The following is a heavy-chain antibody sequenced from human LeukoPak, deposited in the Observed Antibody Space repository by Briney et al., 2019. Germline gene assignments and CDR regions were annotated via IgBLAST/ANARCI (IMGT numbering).Heavy chain of an antibody. J-gene: IGHJ4*02. CDR3: ARVDPVHAFDY. CDR2: ISYDGSNK. V-gene: IGHV3-30*01. D-gene: IGHD4-17*01. CDR1: GFTFSSYA. Sequence: GGSLRLSCAASGFTFSSYAMHGLRQAPGKGLEWVAVISYDGSNKYYAGSVKGRFTISRDNAKNTLYLQINSLRAEDTAVYYCARVDPVHAFDYWGQGTLVTVSS.